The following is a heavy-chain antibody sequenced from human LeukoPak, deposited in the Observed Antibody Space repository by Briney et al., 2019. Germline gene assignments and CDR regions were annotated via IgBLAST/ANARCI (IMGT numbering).Heavy chain of an antibody. J-gene: IGHJ1*01. CDR1: GGTFSSYA. Sequence: GSSVKVSCKASGGTFSSYAISWVRQAPGQGLERMGGIIPIFGTANYAQKFQGRVTITTDESTSTAYMELSSLRSEDTAVYYCARAGDYGDYVFQHWGQGTLVTVSS. CDR3: ARAGDYGDYVFQH. CDR2: IIPIFGTA. V-gene: IGHV1-69*05. D-gene: IGHD4-17*01.